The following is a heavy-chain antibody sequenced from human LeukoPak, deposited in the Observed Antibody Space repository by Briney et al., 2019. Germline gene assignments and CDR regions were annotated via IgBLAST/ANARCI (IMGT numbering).Heavy chain of an antibody. CDR2: ISAYNGNT. CDR3: ASSSKGRSFDILGYYYGMDV. Sequence: GASVKVSCKASGYSFTSYGISWVLQAPGQGREWMGWISAYNGNTNYAQNIQGRVTMTTDTSTTTAYMEVRSLRSDDTAVYYCASSSKGRSFDILGYYYGMDVWGQGTTVTVSS. D-gene: IGHD3-9*01. V-gene: IGHV1-18*01. J-gene: IGHJ6*02. CDR1: GYSFTSYG.